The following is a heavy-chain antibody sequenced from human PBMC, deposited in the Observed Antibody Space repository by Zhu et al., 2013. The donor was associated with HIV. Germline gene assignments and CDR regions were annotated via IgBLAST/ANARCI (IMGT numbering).Heavy chain of an antibody. Sequence: QVQLVQSGAEVKKPGASVKVSCKASGYIFTGYYMHWVRQAPGQGLEWMGWINLNSGDTNYAQKFQGRVTMSRDTSISTAYMELYRLRSDDTAVYYCARGEANWGPKVGLDIWGQGTMVTVSS. CDR1: GYIFTGYY. J-gene: IGHJ3*02. D-gene: IGHD7-27*01. V-gene: IGHV1-2*02. CDR2: INLNSGDT. CDR3: ARGEANWGPKVGLDI.